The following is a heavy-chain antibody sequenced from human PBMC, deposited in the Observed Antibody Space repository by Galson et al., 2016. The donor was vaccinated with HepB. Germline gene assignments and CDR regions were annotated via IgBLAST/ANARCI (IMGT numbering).Heavy chain of an antibody. CDR3: ARGDYGGYGLDV. D-gene: IGHD4-23*01. Sequence: SLRLSCAASGFTFSNYAMHWVRQAPGKGLEWVAVMSHDGSNKYYADSVKGRFTISRDNSKKTLSLQMNSLRPEDTAFYYCARGDYGGYGLDVWGQGTTVTVSS. CDR2: MSHDGSNK. J-gene: IGHJ6*02. CDR1: GFTFSNYA. V-gene: IGHV3-30*04.